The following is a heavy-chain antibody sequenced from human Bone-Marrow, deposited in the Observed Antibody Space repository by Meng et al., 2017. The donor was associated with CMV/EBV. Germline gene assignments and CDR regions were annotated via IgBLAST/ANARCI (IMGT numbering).Heavy chain of an antibody. CDR1: GYTFTSYD. J-gene: IGHJ4*02. D-gene: IGHD3-3*01. V-gene: IGHV1-8*01. CDR3: ARGISLSLRFLEWLPTPYYFAY. Sequence: ASVKVSCKASGYTFTSYDINWVRQATGQGLEWMGWMNPNSGNTGYAQKFQGRVTMTRNTSISTAYMELSSLRSEDTAVYYCARGISLSLRFLEWLPTPYYFAYWGQGKLVNVSS. CDR2: MNPNSGNT.